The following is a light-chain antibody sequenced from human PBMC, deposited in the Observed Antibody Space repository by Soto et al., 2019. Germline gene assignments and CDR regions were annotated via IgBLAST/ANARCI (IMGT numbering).Light chain of an antibody. Sequence: QSALTQPASMSGSPGQSITISCTGTSSDVGSYYPVSWFQQHPGKAPKLIIYEVNKLPSGVSDRFSGSKSGNTASLTVSGLQAADEAEYYCCSYAGDTTFFVFGTGTQLTVL. J-gene: IGLJ7*01. CDR1: SSDVGSYYP. CDR2: EVN. V-gene: IGLV2-23*02. CDR3: CSYAGDTTFFV.